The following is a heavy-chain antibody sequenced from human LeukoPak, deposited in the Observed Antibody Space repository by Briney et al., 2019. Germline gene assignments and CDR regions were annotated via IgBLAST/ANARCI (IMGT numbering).Heavy chain of an antibody. CDR1: GYTFTGYY. J-gene: IGHJ5*02. V-gene: IGHV1-2*02. CDR3: ARESPDIVVVVTAALRRSWFDP. CDR2: INPDNGGT. Sequence: ASVKVSCKASGYTFTGYYIHWVRQAPGQGFEWMGWINPDNGGTNYAQKFQGRATMTRDTSISTAYTELTRLKSDDTAVYYCARESPDIVVVVTAALRRSWFDPWGQGTLVTVSS. D-gene: IGHD2-15*01.